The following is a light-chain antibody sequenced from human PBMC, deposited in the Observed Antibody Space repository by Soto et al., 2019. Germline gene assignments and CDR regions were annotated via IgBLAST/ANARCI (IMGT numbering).Light chain of an antibody. CDR3: QHYNNRPPGRT. Sequence: EVALTQSPATLSVSAGGTVTLSCRASQSVRTNVAWYQQIPGQAPRLLVYGASTRATGVPARFTGSGSGIEFSLTISSLLSEDSALYYCQHYNNRPPGRTFGQGTKVDIK. CDR2: GAS. V-gene: IGKV3-15*01. CDR1: QSVRTN. J-gene: IGKJ1*01.